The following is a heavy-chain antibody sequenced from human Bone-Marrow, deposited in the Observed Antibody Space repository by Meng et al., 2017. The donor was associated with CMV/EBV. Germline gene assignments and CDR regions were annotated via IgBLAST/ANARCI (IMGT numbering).Heavy chain of an antibody. CDR3: ARGLRNYGMDV. CDR2: ISYDGSNK. J-gene: IGHJ6*02. Sequence: GESLKISCAASGFTFSSYAMHWVRQAPGKGLEWVAVISYDGSNKYYADSVKGRFTISRDNSKNTLYLQMNSLRAEDTAVYYCARGLRNYGMDVWGQGTTVTVSS. CDR1: GFTFSSYA. V-gene: IGHV3-30-3*01.